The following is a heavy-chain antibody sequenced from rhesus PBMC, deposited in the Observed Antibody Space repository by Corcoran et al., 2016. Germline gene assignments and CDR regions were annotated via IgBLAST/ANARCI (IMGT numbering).Heavy chain of an antibody. CDR1: GRSIRSSKG. D-gene: IGHD6-31*01. Sequence: QVQLQDSGPGLVKPSATLSLTCPVSGRSIRSSKGWSCLRQPPGTGLVWIGSIGGSIVSTYDNTSLKIRVTISNDTSKNQFSLKLSAVTAADTAVYYLARPIAAAGRGHFDYWGQGVLVTVSS. J-gene: IGHJ4*01. CDR3: ARPIAAAGRGHFDY. V-gene: IGHV4-65*02. CDR2: IGGSIVST.